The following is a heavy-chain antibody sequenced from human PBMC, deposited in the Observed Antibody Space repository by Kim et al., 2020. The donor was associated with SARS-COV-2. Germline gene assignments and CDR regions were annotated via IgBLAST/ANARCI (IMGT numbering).Heavy chain of an antibody. CDR2: ISGSGGST. Sequence: GGSLRLSCAASGFTFSSYAMSWVRQAPGKGLEWVSAISGSGGSTYYADSVTGRFTISRDNSKNTLYLQMNSLRAEDTAVYYCAKDLGVWWDAFDIWGQGTMVTVSS. J-gene: IGHJ3*02. CDR3: AKDLGVWWDAFDI. V-gene: IGHV3-23*01. D-gene: IGHD2-15*01. CDR1: GFTFSSYA.